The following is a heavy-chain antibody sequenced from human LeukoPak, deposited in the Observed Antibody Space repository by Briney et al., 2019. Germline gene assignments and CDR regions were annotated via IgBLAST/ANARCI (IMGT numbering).Heavy chain of an antibody. J-gene: IGHJ4*02. V-gene: IGHV3-7*03. CDR3: AKVDRPRLSPGYYDSSGYSNFDY. D-gene: IGHD3-22*01. Sequence: GGSLRLSCAASGLTFSSYWMSWVRQAPGKGLEWVANIKQDGSERYYVDSVKGRFTISRDNAKNSLYLQMNSLRAEDTALYYCAKVDRPRLSPGYYDSSGYSNFDYWGQGTLVTVSS. CDR1: GLTFSSYW. CDR2: IKQDGSER.